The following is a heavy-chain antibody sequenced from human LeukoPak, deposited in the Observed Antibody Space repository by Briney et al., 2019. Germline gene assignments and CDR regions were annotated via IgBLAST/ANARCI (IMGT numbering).Heavy chain of an antibody. CDR3: ARSDMVRGVITLDY. CDR2: IIPIFGTA. CDR1: GGTFSSYA. J-gene: IGHJ4*02. Sequence: ASVKVSCKASGGTFSSYAISWVRQAPGQGLEWMGGIIPIFGTANYAQKFQGRVTITADESTSTAYMELSSLRSEDAAVYYRARSDMVRGVITLDYWGQGTLVTVSS. V-gene: IGHV1-69*13. D-gene: IGHD3-10*01.